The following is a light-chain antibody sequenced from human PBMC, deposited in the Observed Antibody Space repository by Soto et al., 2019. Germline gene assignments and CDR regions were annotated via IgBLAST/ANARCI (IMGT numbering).Light chain of an antibody. V-gene: IGKV3-20*01. CDR3: QQYGSIPWT. CDR1: ESVVSNY. J-gene: IGKJ1*01. Sequence: EIVLTQSPGTLSLSPGERAILSCRATESVVSNYLAWYQLKPGQAPRLLIYDASSRATGIPDRFSGSGSGTDCTLTISRLEPEDFAVYYGQQYGSIPWTFGQGTKVEIK. CDR2: DAS.